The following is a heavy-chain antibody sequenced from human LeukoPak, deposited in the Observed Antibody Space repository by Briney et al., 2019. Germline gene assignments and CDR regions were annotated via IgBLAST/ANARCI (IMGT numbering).Heavy chain of an antibody. CDR3: ARGKSGIEYSSSSGVRSDYFQH. CDR2: INHSGST. J-gene: IGHJ1*01. D-gene: IGHD6-6*01. Sequence: SGTLSLTCTVSGGSISSYYWSWIRQPPGKGLEWIGEINHSGSTNYNPSLKSRVTISVDTSKNQFSLKLSSVTAADTAVYYCARGKSGIEYSSSSGVRSDYFQHWGQGTLVTVSS. CDR1: GGSISSYY. V-gene: IGHV4-34*01.